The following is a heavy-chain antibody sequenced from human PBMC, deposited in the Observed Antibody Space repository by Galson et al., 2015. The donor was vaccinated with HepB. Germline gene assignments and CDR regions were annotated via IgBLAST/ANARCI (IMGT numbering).Heavy chain of an antibody. V-gene: IGHV3-23*01. CDR3: ASEAPDCGGDCYSEY. CDR2: ISGSGDSI. J-gene: IGHJ4*02. D-gene: IGHD2-21*02. Sequence: SLRLSCAASGLIFTNYGMAWVRQAPGKGLSWISAISGSGDSIYYAESVKGRFTISRDQSKNTLSLQMNNLRADDSGVYYCASEAPDCGGDCYSEYWGQGVLVTVSS. CDR1: GLIFTNYG.